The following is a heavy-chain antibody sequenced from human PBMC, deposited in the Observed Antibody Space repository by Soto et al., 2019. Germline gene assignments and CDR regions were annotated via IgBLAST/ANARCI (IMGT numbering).Heavy chain of an antibody. CDR3: ARQPYFKNPDAFDI. D-gene: IGHD3-10*01. Sequence: GEALKISCKGSGYSFTSYWIGWVRQMPGKGLEWMGIIYPGDSDTRYSPSFQGQVTISADKSISTAYLQWSSLEASDTAMYYCARQPYFKNPDAFDIWGQGTMVTVSS. V-gene: IGHV5-51*01. CDR1: GYSFTSYW. J-gene: IGHJ3*02. CDR2: IYPGDSDT.